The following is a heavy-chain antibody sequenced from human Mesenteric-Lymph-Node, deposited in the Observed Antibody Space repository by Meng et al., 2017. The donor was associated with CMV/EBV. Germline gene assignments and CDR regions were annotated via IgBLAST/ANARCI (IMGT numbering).Heavy chain of an antibody. D-gene: IGHD6-19*01. CDR2: IYYSGST. Sequence: SETLSLSCTVSGGSISGYYWSWIRQPPGKGLEWIGYIYYSGSTNYNPSLKSRVTISVDTTKNQFSLKLSSVTAADTAVYYCARGYSSGFFDYWGQETLVTVSS. CDR1: GGSISGYY. CDR3: ARGYSSGFFDY. V-gene: IGHV4-59*01. J-gene: IGHJ4*02.